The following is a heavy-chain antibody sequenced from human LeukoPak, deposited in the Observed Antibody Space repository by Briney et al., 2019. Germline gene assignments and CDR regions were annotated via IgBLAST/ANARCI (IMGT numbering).Heavy chain of an antibody. CDR1: GFAFSTHG. CDR3: ARSPLGIAPFDY. D-gene: IGHD7-27*01. V-gene: IGHV3-33*01. J-gene: IGHJ4*02. Sequence: GGSLRLSCAASGFAFSTHGMHWVRQAPGKGLEWVSVIWFDGSTQYYTDSVKGRFTISRDNSKNTLFLQMHSLRAEDTAVYYCARSPLGIAPFDYWGQGTLVTVSS. CDR2: IWFDGSTQ.